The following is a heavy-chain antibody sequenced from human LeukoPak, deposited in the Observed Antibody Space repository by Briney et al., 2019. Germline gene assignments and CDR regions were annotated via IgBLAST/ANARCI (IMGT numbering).Heavy chain of an antibody. D-gene: IGHD2-21*02. J-gene: IGHJ6*02. V-gene: IGHV1-46*01. CDR1: GYTFTRYY. Sequence: ASVKVSCKAPGYTFTRYYMHWVRQAPGQGLEWMGIINPSGGSRTYAEQFQGRVTMTRDTSTSTGYMELSSLRSEDTAVYYCARGSVMTSDDYYDMDVWGQGPRSPSP. CDR3: ARGSVMTSDDYYDMDV. CDR2: INPSGGSR.